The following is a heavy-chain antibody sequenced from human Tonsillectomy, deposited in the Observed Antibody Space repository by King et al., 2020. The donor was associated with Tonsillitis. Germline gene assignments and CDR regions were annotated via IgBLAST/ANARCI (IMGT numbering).Heavy chain of an antibody. Sequence: QLVQSGGGLVQPGGSLRLSCAASGFTFSSYNINWVRQAPGKGLEWVSYISSRSSTIYYADSVKGRFTISRDNAKNSVYLQMNSLRAEDTAVYYCARTDIAVAGYFDYWGQGTLVTVSS. CDR3: ARTDIAVAGYFDY. J-gene: IGHJ4*02. CDR2: ISSRSSTI. V-gene: IGHV3-48*01. D-gene: IGHD6-19*01. CDR1: GFTFSSYN.